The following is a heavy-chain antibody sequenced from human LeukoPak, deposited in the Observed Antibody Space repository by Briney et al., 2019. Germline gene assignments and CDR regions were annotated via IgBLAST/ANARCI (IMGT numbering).Heavy chain of an antibody. V-gene: IGHV3-21*01. J-gene: IGHJ5*02. CDR3: ARGQLWQTGWFDL. CDR2: ISSTSSYI. Sequence: AGSLRLSCAASGFTFSDYSMHWVRQAPGKGLEWVSCISSTSSYIYYADSVRGRFTISRDNAKNSLYLQMNSLRAEDTAVYYCARGQLWQTGWFDLWGQGTLVPVSS. CDR1: GFTFSDYS. D-gene: IGHD5-18*01.